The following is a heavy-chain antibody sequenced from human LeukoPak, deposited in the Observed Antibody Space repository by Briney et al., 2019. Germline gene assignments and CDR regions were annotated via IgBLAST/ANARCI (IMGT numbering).Heavy chain of an antibody. D-gene: IGHD2-2*02. J-gene: IGHJ4*02. Sequence: SETLSLTCAVYGGSFSGYYWSWIRQPPGKGLEWIGEINHSGSTNYNPSLKSRVTIPVDTSKNQFSLKLSSVTAADTAVYYCARVGGRVGYCSSTSCYTTEPFDYWGQGTLVTVSS. CDR3: ARVGGRVGYCSSTSCYTTEPFDY. CDR2: INHSGST. V-gene: IGHV4-34*01. CDR1: GGSFSGYY.